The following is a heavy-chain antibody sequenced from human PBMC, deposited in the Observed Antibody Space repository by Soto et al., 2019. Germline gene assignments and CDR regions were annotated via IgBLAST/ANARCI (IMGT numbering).Heavy chain of an antibody. CDR3: ASTYYDFWSGYYSGMDV. D-gene: IGHD3-3*01. J-gene: IGHJ6*02. CDR2: IYYSGST. V-gene: IGHV4-39*01. CDR1: GGSISSSSYY. Sequence: SETLSLTCTVSGGSISSSSYYWGWIRQPPGKGLEWIGSIYYSGSTYYNPSLKSRVTISVDTSKNQFSLKLSSVTAADTAVYYCASTYYDFWSGYYSGMDVWGQGTTVTVSS.